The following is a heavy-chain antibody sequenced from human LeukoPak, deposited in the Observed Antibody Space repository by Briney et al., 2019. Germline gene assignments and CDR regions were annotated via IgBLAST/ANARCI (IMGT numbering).Heavy chain of an antibody. CDR3: ARKSASGNYPLDY. J-gene: IGHJ4*02. CDR1: GFTFSINY. D-gene: IGHD3-10*01. CDR2: MCSGGST. V-gene: IGHV3-53*01. Sequence: GGSLRLSCAASGFTFSINYMSGVRQGPGKGLEWVSFMCSGGSTYYADSVKGRFTISRDNAKNTVSLQMSSLRAEDTALYYCARKSASGNYPLDYWGQGTLVTVSS.